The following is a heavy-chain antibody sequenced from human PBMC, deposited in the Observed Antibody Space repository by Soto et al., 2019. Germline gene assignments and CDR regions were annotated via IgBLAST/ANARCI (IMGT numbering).Heavy chain of an antibody. V-gene: IGHV1-3*04. CDR1: GYTFTSYA. CDR2: INTGNGNT. J-gene: IGHJ6*02. Sequence: QVQLVQSGAEVKKPGASVKVSCKASGYTFTSYAMHWVRQAPGQRLEWMGWINTGNGNTKYSQKFQGRVTITRDTSASTAYMELSSLRSEDTAVYYSARDGYSRRRGGPPYYYYYGMDVWGQGTTVTVSS. D-gene: IGHD6-13*01. CDR3: ARDGYSRRRGGPPYYYYYGMDV.